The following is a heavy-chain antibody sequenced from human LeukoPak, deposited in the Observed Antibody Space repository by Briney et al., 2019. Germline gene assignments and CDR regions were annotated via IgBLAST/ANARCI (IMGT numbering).Heavy chain of an antibody. CDR2: IYTIVST. Sequence: NTSETLSLTCPVAGGSISSYCCGCVRQPARNGLEWIGCIYTIVSTNYNPSLRSRVAMSVDTSKNQFFLKLSSVTAADTAVYYCARASMVRGGAFDYWGQGTLVTVSS. V-gene: IGHV4-4*07. CDR1: GGSISSYC. D-gene: IGHD3-10*01. CDR3: ARASMVRGGAFDY. J-gene: IGHJ4*02.